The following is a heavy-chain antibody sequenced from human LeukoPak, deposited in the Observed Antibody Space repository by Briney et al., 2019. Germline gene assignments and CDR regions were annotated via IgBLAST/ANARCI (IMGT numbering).Heavy chain of an antibody. D-gene: IGHD5-18*01. CDR2: INHSGST. Sequence: SETLSLTCAVYGGSFSGYYWSWIRQPPGKGLEWIGEINHSGSTNYNPSLKSRVTISVDTSKNQFSLKLSSVTAADTAVYYCARAHSYGLFDYWGQGTLVTVSS. CDR1: GGSFSGYY. J-gene: IGHJ4*02. V-gene: IGHV4-34*01. CDR3: ARAHSYGLFDY.